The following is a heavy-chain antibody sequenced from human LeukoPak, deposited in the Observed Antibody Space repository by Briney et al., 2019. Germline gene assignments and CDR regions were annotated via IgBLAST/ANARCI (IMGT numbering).Heavy chain of an antibody. Sequence: SQTLSLTCAVSGGSVSSGGYSWSWIRQPPGRGLEWIGYIYHSGSTYYNPSLESRVTISLDRSKNQFSLKLSSVTAADTAVYYCARDGTAIDWYFDLWGRGTLVTVSS. CDR2: IYHSGST. J-gene: IGHJ2*01. D-gene: IGHD5-18*01. CDR3: ARDGTAIDWYFDL. V-gene: IGHV4-30-2*01. CDR1: GGSVSSGGYS.